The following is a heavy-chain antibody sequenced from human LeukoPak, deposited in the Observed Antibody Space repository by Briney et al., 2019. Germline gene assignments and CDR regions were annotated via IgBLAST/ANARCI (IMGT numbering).Heavy chain of an antibody. Sequence: ASVKVSCKTSGGTFRNYGFTWVRQAPGQGLEWMGGIIPTFGTGKYAQKFQGRVTVIADEFTSTAYMELSSLRSEDTAVYYCASRYCSGGSCFSRDYYYYYMDVWGKGTTVTVSS. J-gene: IGHJ6*03. V-gene: IGHV1-69*13. CDR3: ASRYCSGGSCFSRDYYYYYMDV. CDR2: IIPTFGTG. D-gene: IGHD2-15*01. CDR1: GGTFRNYG.